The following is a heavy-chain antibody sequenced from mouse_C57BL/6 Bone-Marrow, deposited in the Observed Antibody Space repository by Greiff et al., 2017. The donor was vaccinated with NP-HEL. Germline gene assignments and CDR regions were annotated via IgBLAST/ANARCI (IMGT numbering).Heavy chain of an antibody. CDR2: IWSGGST. Sequence: VQVVESGPGLVQPSQSLSITCTVSGFSLTSYGVHWVRQPPGKGLEWLGVIWSGGSTDYNAAFISRLSISKDNSKSQVFFKMNSLQADDTAIYYCAKKGDGYSYFDYWGQGTTLTVSS. D-gene: IGHD2-3*01. CDR3: AKKGDGYSYFDY. V-gene: IGHV2-4*01. CDR1: GFSLTSYG. J-gene: IGHJ2*01.